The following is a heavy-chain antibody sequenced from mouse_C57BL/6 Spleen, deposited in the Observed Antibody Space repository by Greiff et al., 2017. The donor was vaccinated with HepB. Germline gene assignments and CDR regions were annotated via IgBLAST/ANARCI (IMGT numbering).Heavy chain of an antibody. CDR2: IYPGDGDT. D-gene: IGHD6-1*01. J-gene: IGHJ2*01. Sequence: QVQLQQSGAELVKPGASVKISCKASGYAFSSYWMNWVKQRPGKGLEWIGQIYPGDGDTNYNGKFKGKATLTADKSSSTAYMQLSSLTSEDSAVYFCARKAPLSYYFDYWGQGTTLTVSS. CDR3: ARKAPLSYYFDY. CDR1: GYAFSSYW. V-gene: IGHV1-80*01.